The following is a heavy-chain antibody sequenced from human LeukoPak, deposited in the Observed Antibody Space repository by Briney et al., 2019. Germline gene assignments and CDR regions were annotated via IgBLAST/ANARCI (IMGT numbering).Heavy chain of an antibody. CDR3: ASTMVRARDYYYMDV. D-gene: IGHD3-10*01. J-gene: IGHJ6*03. CDR1: GYTFTSYY. V-gene: IGHV1-46*01. Sequence: ASVTVSCTASGYTFTSYYMHWVRQAPGQGLEGMRIINPSGGSTSYAQKFQGRVTMTRDTSTSTVYMELSSLRSEDTAVYYCASTMVRARDYYYMDVWGKGTTVTVSS. CDR2: INPSGGST.